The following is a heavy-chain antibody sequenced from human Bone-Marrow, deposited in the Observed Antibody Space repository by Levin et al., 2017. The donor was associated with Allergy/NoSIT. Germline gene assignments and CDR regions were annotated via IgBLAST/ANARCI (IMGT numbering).Heavy chain of an antibody. CDR2: ISYDGSNK. Sequence: GGSLRLSCAASGFTFSSYAMHWVRQAPGKGLEWVAVISYDGSNKYYADSVKGRFTISRDNSKNTLYLQMNSLRAEDTAVYYCARRTVTIDFDYWGQGTLVTVSS. CDR1: GFTFSSYA. J-gene: IGHJ4*02. CDR3: ARRTVTIDFDY. D-gene: IGHD4-17*01. V-gene: IGHV3-30-3*01.